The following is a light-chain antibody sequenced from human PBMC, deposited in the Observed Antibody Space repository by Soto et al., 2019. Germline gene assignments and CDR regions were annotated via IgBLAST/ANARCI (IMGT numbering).Light chain of an antibody. CDR1: QSVSSY. CDR2: DAS. Sequence: DIVMTRSPSTLSVSPGERATHSCRASQSVSSYLAWYQQKPGQAPRLLINDASTRATGSPARFSGSGSGTNFTLTISSLEPEDYAVYYCQQYYDSSCTFGQGTNVDI. CDR3: QQYYDSSCT. V-gene: IGKV3D-15*01. J-gene: IGKJ1*01.